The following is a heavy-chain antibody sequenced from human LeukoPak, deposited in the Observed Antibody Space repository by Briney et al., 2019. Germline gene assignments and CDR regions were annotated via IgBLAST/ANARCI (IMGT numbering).Heavy chain of an antibody. Sequence: ASVKVPCKASGYTFTSYDINWARQATGQGLEWMGWMNPNSGNTGYAQKFQGRVTMTRNTSISTAYMELSSLRSEDTAVYYCARPNRMGNDAFDIWGQGTMVTVSS. V-gene: IGHV1-8*01. CDR1: GYTFTSYD. CDR3: ARPNRMGNDAFDI. D-gene: IGHD3-16*01. J-gene: IGHJ3*02. CDR2: MNPNSGNT.